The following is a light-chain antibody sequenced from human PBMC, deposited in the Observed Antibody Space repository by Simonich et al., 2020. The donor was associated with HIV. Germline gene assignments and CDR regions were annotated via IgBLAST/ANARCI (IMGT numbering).Light chain of an antibody. CDR1: QSLNIW. CDR3: QQYYSTPPT. V-gene: IGKV1-NL1*01. Sequence: DIQLTQSPSTLSASVGDRVTITCRASQSLNIWLAWYQQKPGKAPKLLLYAASRLESGFPSRFSGSGSGTDYTLTISSLQPEDFATYYCQQYYSTPPTFGQGTKLEIK. J-gene: IGKJ2*01. CDR2: AAS.